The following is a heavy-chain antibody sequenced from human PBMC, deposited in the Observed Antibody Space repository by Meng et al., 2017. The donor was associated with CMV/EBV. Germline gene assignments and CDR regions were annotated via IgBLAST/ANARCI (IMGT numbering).Heavy chain of an antibody. CDR2: IYYSGST. J-gene: IGHJ6*02. CDR3: ARDLGQNCRGDYGMDV. D-gene: IGHD1-1*01. CDR1: GGSISRYY. Sequence: SETLSLTCTVSGGSISRYYWTWIRQPPGKGLEWIGYIYYSGSTNYNPSLKSRVTISVDTSKNQFSLKLSSVTAADTAVYYCARDLGQNCRGDYGMDVWGQGTTVTVSS. V-gene: IGHV4-59*01.